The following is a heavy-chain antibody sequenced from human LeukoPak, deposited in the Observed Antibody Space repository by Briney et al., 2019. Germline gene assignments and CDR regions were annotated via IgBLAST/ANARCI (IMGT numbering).Heavy chain of an antibody. J-gene: IGHJ5*02. V-gene: IGHV4-30-2*01. Sequence: SQTLSLTCVVFGDSISSGAYSWSWIRQPPGKGLEWIGYIFHSGSTFYNPSLNSRVTISVDNSKNQFSLRLSSVTAADTAVYFCARELWFANAPGSWLDPWGQGTLVTVSS. CDR1: GDSISSGAYS. D-gene: IGHD3-10*01. CDR3: ARELWFANAPGSWLDP. CDR2: IFHSGST.